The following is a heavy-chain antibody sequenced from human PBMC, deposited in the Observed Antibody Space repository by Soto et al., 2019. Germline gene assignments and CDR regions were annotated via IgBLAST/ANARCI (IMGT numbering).Heavy chain of an antibody. CDR1: GGSISSGGYY. Sequence: PSETLSLTCTVSGGSISSGGYYWSWIRQHPGKGLEWIGYIYYRGSTYYNPSLKSRVTISVDTSKNQYSLKLSSVTAADTAVYYCARAPPDDYGDYVFDYWGQGTLVTVSS. CDR2: IYYRGST. D-gene: IGHD4-17*01. J-gene: IGHJ4*02. CDR3: ARAPPDDYGDYVFDY. V-gene: IGHV4-31*03.